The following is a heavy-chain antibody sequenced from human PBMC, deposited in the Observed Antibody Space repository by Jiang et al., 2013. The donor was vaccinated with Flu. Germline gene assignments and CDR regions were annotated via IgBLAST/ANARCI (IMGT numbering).Heavy chain of an antibody. Sequence: VQLVESGGGVVQPGRSLRLSCAASGFTFSSYGMHWVRQAPGKGLEWVAVIWYDGSNKYYADSVKGRFTISRDNPKNTLYLQMNSLRAEDTAVYYCARPWEKHDYGGNQAFDIWGQGTMVTVSS. J-gene: IGHJ3*02. V-gene: IGHV3-33*01. CDR1: GFTFSSYG. D-gene: IGHD4-23*01. CDR3: ARPWEKHDYGGNQAFDI. CDR2: IWYDGSNK.